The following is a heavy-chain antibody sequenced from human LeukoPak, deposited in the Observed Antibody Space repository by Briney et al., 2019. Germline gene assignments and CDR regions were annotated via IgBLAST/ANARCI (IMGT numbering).Heavy chain of an antibody. CDR3: ARGLIDSSGYYRDDY. D-gene: IGHD3-22*01. CDR1: GYTFTGYY. V-gene: IGHV1-2*02. J-gene: IGHJ4*02. CDR2: INPNSGGT. Sequence: ASVKVSCKASGYTFTGYYMHWVRQAPGQGLEWMGWINPNSGGTNYAQKFQGRVTITRNTSINTAYMELSSLRSEDTAVYYCARGLIDSSGYYRDDYWGQGTLVTVSS.